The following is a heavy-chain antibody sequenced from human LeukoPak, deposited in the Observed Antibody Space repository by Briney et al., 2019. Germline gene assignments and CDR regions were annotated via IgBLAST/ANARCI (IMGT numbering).Heavy chain of an antibody. CDR1: GGSISSYY. CDR2: VSSSGST. D-gene: IGHD4-17*01. V-gene: IGHV4-59*08. J-gene: IGHJ4*02. Sequence: SETLSLTCTVSGGSISSYYWNWIRQPPGKGLEWIGYVSSSGSTNYNPSLKIRVTISVDTSRNQFSLKLTSVTAADTAVYYCARRNFGDYDHYFDYWGQGALVTVSS. CDR3: ARRNFGDYDHYFDY.